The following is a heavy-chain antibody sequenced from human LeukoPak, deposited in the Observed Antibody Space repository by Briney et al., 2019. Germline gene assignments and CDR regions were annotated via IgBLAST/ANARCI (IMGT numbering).Heavy chain of an antibody. CDR3: AGGYYYYYYGMDV. D-gene: IGHD2-15*01. J-gene: IGHJ6*02. CDR2: AHYRGST. CDR1: GGSFSGYY. V-gene: IGHV4-59*08. Sequence: SETLSLTCAVYGGSFSGYYWSWIRQPPERGLAWIGYAHYRGSTSYNPALKSRVTISVDTSKNQFSLKLSSVTAADTAVYYCAGGYYYYYYGMDVWGQGTTVTVSS.